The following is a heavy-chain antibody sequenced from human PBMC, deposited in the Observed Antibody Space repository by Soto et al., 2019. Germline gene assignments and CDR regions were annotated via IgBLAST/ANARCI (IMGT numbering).Heavy chain of an antibody. Sequence: QVNLVQSGAEVKNPGASVRVSCKTSGYTFTSYGISWLRQAPGQGLEWMGWMNSYSGRTNYGQDFQGRVSMTTEKSTTTVYMELRGLTSGDTALYYCARDYTGRGYFDFWGKGSLVTVSS. CDR1: GYTFTSYG. J-gene: IGHJ4*02. CDR3: ARDYTGRGYFDF. V-gene: IGHV1-18*01. CDR2: MNSYSGRT.